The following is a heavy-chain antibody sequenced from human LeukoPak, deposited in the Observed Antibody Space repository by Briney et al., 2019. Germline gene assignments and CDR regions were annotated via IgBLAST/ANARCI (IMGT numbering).Heavy chain of an antibody. V-gene: IGHV3-23*01. CDR1: GFTFSTYA. CDR2: ISGSGGSI. J-gene: IGHJ4*02. Sequence: GGSLRLSCAASGFTFSTYAMSWVRQAPGKGLEWVSAISGSGGSIYYADSVKGRFTISRDNSKNTLYLQMNSLRAEDTAVYYCAKEGIHYYDSSGYYPSQRQKYFDYWGQGTLVTVSS. D-gene: IGHD3-22*01. CDR3: AKEGIHYYDSSGYYPSQRQKYFDY.